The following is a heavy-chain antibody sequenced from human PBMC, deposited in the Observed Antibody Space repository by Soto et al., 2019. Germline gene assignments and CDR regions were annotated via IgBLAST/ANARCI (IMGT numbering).Heavy chain of an antibody. V-gene: IGHV1-2*02. CDR1: GYTFTAYY. CDR3: ARGDLDSSANYSGGWFDP. D-gene: IGHD3-22*01. CDR2: INPNSGGT. J-gene: IGHJ5*02. Sequence: QVQLVQSGAEVKKPGASVKVSCKASGYTFTAYYMHWLRQAPGQGLEWMGWINPNSGGTKYAQKFQGGFTMTNDTSISTAYMGLSGLGSDDPAVYYCARGDLDSSANYSGGWFDPWGQGTLVTVSS.